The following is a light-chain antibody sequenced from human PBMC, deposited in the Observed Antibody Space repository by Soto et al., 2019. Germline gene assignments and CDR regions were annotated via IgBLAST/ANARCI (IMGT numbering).Light chain of an antibody. J-gene: IGKJ2*01. CDR1: QTISSW. V-gene: IGKV1-5*03. CDR3: QQYDKLPYT. CDR2: KAS. Sequence: DIQMTQSPSTLSGSVGDRVTITCRASQTISSWLAWYQQKPGKAPKLLIYKASTLKSGVPSRFSGSGSGTEFTLTISSLQPDDFATYYCQQYDKLPYTFGQGTKLEIK.